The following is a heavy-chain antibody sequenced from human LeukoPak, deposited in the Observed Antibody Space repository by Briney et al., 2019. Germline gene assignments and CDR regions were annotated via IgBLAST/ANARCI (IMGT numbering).Heavy chain of an antibody. CDR2: MYSGGSI. CDR1: GFTVSSNY. J-gene: IGHJ4*02. Sequence: GGSLRLSCAASGFTVSSNYMSWVSQAPGKGLEWVSLMYSGGSIYYADSVKGRFTISRDNSKNTLYRQMNSLRAEDTAVYYCARVKPYYYGSGTNYFDYWGQGTLVTVSS. D-gene: IGHD3-10*01. CDR3: ARVKPYYYGSGTNYFDY. V-gene: IGHV3-53*01.